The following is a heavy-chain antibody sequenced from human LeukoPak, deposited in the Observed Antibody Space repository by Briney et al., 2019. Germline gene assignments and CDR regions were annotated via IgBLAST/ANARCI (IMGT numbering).Heavy chain of an antibody. V-gene: IGHV4-39*07. J-gene: IGHJ5*02. CDR1: GGSISSSSYY. CDR2: IYYSGST. D-gene: IGHD6-19*01. Sequence: SETLSLTCTVSGGSISSSSYYWGWIRQPPGKGLEWIGSIYYSGSTYYNPSLKSRVTISVDTSKNQFSLKLSSVTAADTAVYYCARDSSGWKSWFDPWGQGTLVTVSS. CDR3: ARDSSGWKSWFDP.